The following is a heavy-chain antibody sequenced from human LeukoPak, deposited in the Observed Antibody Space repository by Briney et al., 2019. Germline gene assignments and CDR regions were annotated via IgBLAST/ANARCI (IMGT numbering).Heavy chain of an antibody. V-gene: IGHV1-18*04. CDR1: GYTFTSYG. J-gene: IGHJ4*02. D-gene: IGHD2-2*01. Sequence: ASVKVSCRASGYTFTSYGISWVRQAPGQGLEWMGWISAYNGNTNYAQKLQGRVTMTTDTSTSTAYMELRSLRSDDTAVYYCARWYCSSPGCYGVLVNWGQGTLFPVSS. CDR3: ARWYCSSPGCYGVLVN. CDR2: ISAYNGNT.